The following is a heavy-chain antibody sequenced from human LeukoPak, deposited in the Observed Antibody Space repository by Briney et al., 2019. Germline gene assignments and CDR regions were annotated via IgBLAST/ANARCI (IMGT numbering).Heavy chain of an antibody. CDR3: ARGSTLTTLVY. CDR1: GFTFSSYW. V-gene: IGHV3-74*01. D-gene: IGHD4-11*01. Sequence: GGSLRLSCAASGFTFSSYWMHWVRQAPGKGLVWVSRINSDGSSTSYADPVKGRFTISRDNAKNTLYLQMNSLRAEDTAVYYCARGSTLTTLVYWGQGTLVTVSS. CDR2: INSDGSST. J-gene: IGHJ4*02.